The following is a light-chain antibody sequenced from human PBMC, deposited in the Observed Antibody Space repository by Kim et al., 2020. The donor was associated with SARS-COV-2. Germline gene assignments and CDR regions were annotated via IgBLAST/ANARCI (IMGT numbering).Light chain of an antibody. CDR3: CSTSNTLDYV. CDR1: SGDIGNSNR. Sequence: GQSITLSCPGTSGDIGNSNRVPWYQQHSGEAPRLIIYDVRDRPSGVSARFSGSKSANMASLTISGLRSEDEADYYCCSTSNTLDYVFGSGTKVTVL. V-gene: IGLV2-14*03. J-gene: IGLJ1*01. CDR2: DVR.